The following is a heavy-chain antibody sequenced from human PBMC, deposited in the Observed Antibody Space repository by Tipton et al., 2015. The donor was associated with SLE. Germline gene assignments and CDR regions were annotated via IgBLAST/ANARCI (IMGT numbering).Heavy chain of an antibody. CDR3: ARDPSRGGLGIMDV. V-gene: IGHV1-18*01. Sequence: QSGAEVKKPGASVKVSCKASGYNFTSYGISWVRQAPGRGPEWMGWISAYNGNTNYAQKLQGRVTMTTDTSTSTAYMELRSLRSDDTAVYYCARDPSRGGLGIMDVWGKGTTVTVSS. CDR1: GYNFTSYG. J-gene: IGHJ6*03. D-gene: IGHD3-10*01. CDR2: ISAYNGNT.